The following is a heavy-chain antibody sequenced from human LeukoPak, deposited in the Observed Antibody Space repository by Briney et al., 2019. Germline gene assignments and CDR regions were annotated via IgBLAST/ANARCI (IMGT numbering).Heavy chain of an antibody. CDR2: IYYSGRT. CDR1: GGSLSSYY. D-gene: IGHD6-13*01. V-gene: IGHV4-59*01. J-gene: IGHJ6*02. CDR3: ARGTYSSSWRYYYYGMDV. Sequence: PSETLSLTCTVSGGSLSSYYWSWGRQPPGEGLEWIGDIYYSGRTNYNPSLKSRVTISVDTSKTQFSLKPSSVTAADTAAYYCARGTYSSSWRYYYYGMDVWGQGTTVTVSS.